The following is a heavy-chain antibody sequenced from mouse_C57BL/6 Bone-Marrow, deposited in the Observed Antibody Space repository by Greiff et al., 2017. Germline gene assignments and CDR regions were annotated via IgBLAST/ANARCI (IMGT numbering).Heavy chain of an antibody. J-gene: IGHJ3*01. D-gene: IGHD2-4*01. CDR3: ARQDYAAWFAY. V-gene: IGHV1-82*01. Sequence: QVQLQQSGPELVKPGASVKISCKASGYAFSSSWMNWVKQRPGKGLEWIGRIYPGDGDTNYNGKFKGKATLTADKSSSTAYMQLSSLTSEDSAVYFCARQDYAAWFAYWGQGTLVTVSA. CDR2: IYPGDGDT. CDR1: GYAFSSSW.